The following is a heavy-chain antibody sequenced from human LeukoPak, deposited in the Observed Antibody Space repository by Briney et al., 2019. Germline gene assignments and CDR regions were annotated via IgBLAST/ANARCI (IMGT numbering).Heavy chain of an antibody. CDR3: AKDLDAPTQSDC. J-gene: IGHJ4*02. CDR2: ISGDGGST. V-gene: IGHV3-43*02. CDR1: GFTFDDYA. Sequence: GGSLRLSCAASGFTFDDYAMHWVRQAPGKGLEWVSLISGDGGSTYYADSVKGRFTISRDNSKNSLYLQMNTLRTEDTALCYCAKDLDAPTQSDCWGQGTLVTVSS.